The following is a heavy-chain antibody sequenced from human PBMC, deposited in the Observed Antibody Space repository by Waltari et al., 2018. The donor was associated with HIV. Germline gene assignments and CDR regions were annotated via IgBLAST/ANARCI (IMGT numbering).Heavy chain of an antibody. Sequence: QQWGTGLLMPSETLSLTCAVYVGGSFSPSYLPCIRTSPGSGLEWIGEIDHSGGTNYNPSVKSRVTISVDTSKNQFSLKLTSVTAADTGLYYCARGPHTSIFGVVKYFQPWGQGTLVTVSS. CDR3: ARGPHTSIFGVVKYFQP. J-gene: IGHJ1*01. D-gene: IGHD3-3*01. V-gene: IGHV4-34*02. CDR2: IDHSGGT. CDR1: VGGSFSPSY.